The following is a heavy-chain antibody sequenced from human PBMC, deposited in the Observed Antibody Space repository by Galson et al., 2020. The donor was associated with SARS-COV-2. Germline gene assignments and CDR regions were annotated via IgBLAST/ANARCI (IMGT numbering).Heavy chain of an antibody. V-gene: IGHV3-74*01. Sequence: GGSLRLSCAASGFTFNTYWFHWVRQAPGKGLVWVSRIYLGGTTTTYADSVKGRFTISRDDAKNTLYLHMNNLRVEDTAVYYCARAPHCAGGSCHGYYYYGMDVWGQGTTVTVSS. CDR3: ARAPHCAGGSCHGYYYYGMDV. D-gene: IGHD2-15*01. CDR1: GFTFNTYW. J-gene: IGHJ6*02. CDR2: IYLGGTTT.